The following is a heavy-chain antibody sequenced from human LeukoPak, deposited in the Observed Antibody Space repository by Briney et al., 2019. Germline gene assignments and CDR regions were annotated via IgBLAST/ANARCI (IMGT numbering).Heavy chain of an antibody. V-gene: IGHV3-23*01. CDR1: GFIFSTYP. Sequence: GGSLRLSCAASGFIFSTYPTGWVRQAPGKGLEWVSSISGSGDSTFHADSVRGRFTIPRDNSENTLYLQMDSLRAEDTAVYYCARYDLSSSWTRTGLYFWGQGTLVTVSS. J-gene: IGHJ4*02. CDR2: ISGSGDST. D-gene: IGHD6-13*01. CDR3: ARYDLSSSWTRTGLYF.